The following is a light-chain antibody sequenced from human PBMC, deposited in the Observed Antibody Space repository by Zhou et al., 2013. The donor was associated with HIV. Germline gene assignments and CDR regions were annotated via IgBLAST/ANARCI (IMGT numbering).Light chain of an antibody. CDR2: EVS. CDR3: GSYAGSSTLYV. J-gene: IGLJ1*01. Sequence: QSALTQPPSASGSPGQSVTISCTGTSSDVGGYNYVSWYQQHPGKAPKLILYEVSKRPSGVPDRFSGSKSGNTASLTVSGLQAEDESDYYCGSYAGSSTLYVFGTGTKVTV. CDR1: SSDVGGYNY. V-gene: IGLV2-8*01.